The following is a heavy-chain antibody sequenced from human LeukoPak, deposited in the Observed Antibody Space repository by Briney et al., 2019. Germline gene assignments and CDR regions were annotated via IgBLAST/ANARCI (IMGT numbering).Heavy chain of an antibody. D-gene: IGHD6-13*01. V-gene: IGHV3-30*18. CDR3: ANFISAGAAAGHDAFDI. Sequence: RSLRLSCAASGFTFSSYGMHWVRQAPGKGLEWVAVISYDGSNKYYADSVKGRFTISRDNSKNTLYLQMNSLRAEDTAVYYCANFISAGAAAGHDAFDIWGQGTMVTVSS. J-gene: IGHJ3*02. CDR2: ISYDGSNK. CDR1: GFTFSSYG.